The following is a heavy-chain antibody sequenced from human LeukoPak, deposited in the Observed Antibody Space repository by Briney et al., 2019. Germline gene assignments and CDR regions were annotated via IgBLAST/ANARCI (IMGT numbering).Heavy chain of an antibody. J-gene: IGHJ4*02. D-gene: IGHD2-15*01. CDR3: AKQLGYCSDGSCYFPY. V-gene: IGHV3-23*01. CDR1: GFTLNSSA. Sequence: GFLRLSCAASGFTLNSSAMSWVRQAPGKGLEWVSAISNNGGYTYYADSVQGRFTISRDNSKSTLCLQMNSLRAEDTAVYYCAKQLGYCSDGSCYFPYWGQGTLVTVSS. CDR2: ISNNGGYT.